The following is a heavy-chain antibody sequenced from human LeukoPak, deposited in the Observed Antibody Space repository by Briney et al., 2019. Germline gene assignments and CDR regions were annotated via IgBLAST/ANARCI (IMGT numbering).Heavy chain of an antibody. CDR1: GGSISSYY. J-gene: IGHJ4*02. D-gene: IGHD3-22*01. CDR3: ARHPYYYDSSGLQERYFDY. CDR2: IYYSGST. V-gene: IGHV4-59*01. Sequence: PSETLSLTCTVSGGSISSYYWSWIRQPPGKGLELIGYIYYSGSTNYNPSLKSRVTISVDTSKNQFSLKLSSVTAADTAVYYCARHPYYYDSSGLQERYFDYWGQGTLVTVSS.